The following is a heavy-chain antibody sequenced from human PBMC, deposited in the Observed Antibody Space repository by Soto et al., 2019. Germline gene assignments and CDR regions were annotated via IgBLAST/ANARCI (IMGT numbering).Heavy chain of an antibody. CDR2: VYYSGST. Sequence: PSETLSLTCAVSGYAISNGDYWGWIRQAPGKGLEWIGSVYYSGSTHYEPSLRGRIAISVDTLKNQFSLRLTSVTAADTAMYFCARNISTYFGSCGKGIPVTVSS. J-gene: IGHJ4*02. V-gene: IGHV4-38-2*01. CDR1: GYAISNGDY. CDR3: ARNISTYFGS. D-gene: IGHD3-9*01.